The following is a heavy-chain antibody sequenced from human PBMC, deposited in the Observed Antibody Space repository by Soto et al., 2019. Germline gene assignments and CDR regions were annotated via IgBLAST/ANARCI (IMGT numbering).Heavy chain of an antibody. CDR1: GYTFTSYG. J-gene: IGHJ6*02. Sequence: QVQLVQSGAEVKKPGASVKVSCKASGYTFTSYGISWVRQAPGQGLEWMGWISAYNGNTNYAQKLQGRVTMTTDTSTSTAYMELRSLRSDDTAVYYCARDSGSLARIAARLGDYYYYYGMDVWGQGTTVTVSS. V-gene: IGHV1-18*01. CDR2: ISAYNGNT. D-gene: IGHD6-6*01. CDR3: ARDSGSLARIAARLGDYYYYYGMDV.